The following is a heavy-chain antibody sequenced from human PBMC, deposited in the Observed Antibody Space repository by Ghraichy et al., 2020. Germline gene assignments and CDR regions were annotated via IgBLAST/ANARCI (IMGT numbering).Heavy chain of an antibody. D-gene: IGHD3-3*01. CDR1: GFTFGDYA. CDR3: IRDSRVSVPISISGVARYGIDV. CDR2: VRRKAYGGTT. Sequence: GGSLRLSCTTSGFTFGDYAMGWVRQAPGKGLEWVGFVRRKAYGGTTEYAASVKGRFIISRDDSTSIAYLQMNSLTTEDTAVYYCIRDSRVSVPISISGVARYGIDVWGQGTTVTVSS. J-gene: IGHJ6*02. V-gene: IGHV3-49*04.